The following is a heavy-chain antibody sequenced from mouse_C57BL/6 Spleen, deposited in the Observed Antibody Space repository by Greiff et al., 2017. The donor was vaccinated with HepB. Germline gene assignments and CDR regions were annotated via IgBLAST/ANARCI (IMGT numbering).Heavy chain of an antibody. J-gene: IGHJ3*01. CDR3: ARWDSSGPFAY. Sequence: QVQLKESGAELVKPGASVKISCKASGYAFSSYWMNWVKQRPGKGLEWIGQIYPGDGDTNYNGKFKGKATLTADKSSSTAYMPLSSLTSEDSAVYFCARWDSSGPFAYWGQGTLVTVSA. V-gene: IGHV1-80*01. D-gene: IGHD3-2*02. CDR2: IYPGDGDT. CDR1: GYAFSSYW.